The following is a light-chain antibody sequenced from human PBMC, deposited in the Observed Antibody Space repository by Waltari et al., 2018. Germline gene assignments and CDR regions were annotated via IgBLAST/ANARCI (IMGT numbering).Light chain of an antibody. V-gene: IGLV3-1*01. CDR1: KLGDIY. CDR2: QDT. J-gene: IGLJ2*01. CDR3: QTWDTITAI. Sequence: SFALIQPPSVAVSPGQTANITCSGDKLGDIYTYWYQQKPGQSPVSIRYQDTRRPSGIPERFSGSNSGNTSTLTISETQPVDEADYFCQTWDTITAIFGGGTRLTVL.